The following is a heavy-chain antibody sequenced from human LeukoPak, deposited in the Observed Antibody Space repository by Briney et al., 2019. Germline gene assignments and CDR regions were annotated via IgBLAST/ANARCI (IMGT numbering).Heavy chain of an antibody. J-gene: IGHJ4*02. V-gene: IGHV4-34*01. CDR1: GGSFSGYY. D-gene: IGHD2-15*01. CDR3: ARGECSGGSCYRLFFDY. Sequence: NPSETLSLTCAVYGGSFSGYYWSWIRQPPGKGLEWIGEINHSGSTNYNPSLKSRVTISVDTSKNQFSLKLSSVTAADTAVYYCARGECSGGSCYRLFFDYWGQGTLVTVSS. CDR2: INHSGST.